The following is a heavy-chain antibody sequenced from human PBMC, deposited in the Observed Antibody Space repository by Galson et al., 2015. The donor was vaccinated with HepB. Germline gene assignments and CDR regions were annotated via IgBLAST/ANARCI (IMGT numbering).Heavy chain of an antibody. CDR2: ISYDGSNK. D-gene: IGHD3-22*01. V-gene: IGHV3-30*04. CDR1: GFTFSSYA. CDR3: ASHYYDSSGYYLFDY. J-gene: IGHJ4*02. Sequence: SLRLSCAASGFTFSSYAMHWVRQAPGKGLEWVAVISYDGSNKYYADSVKGRFTISRDNSKNTLYLQMNSLRAEDTAVYYCASHYYDSSGYYLFDYWGQGTLVTVSS.